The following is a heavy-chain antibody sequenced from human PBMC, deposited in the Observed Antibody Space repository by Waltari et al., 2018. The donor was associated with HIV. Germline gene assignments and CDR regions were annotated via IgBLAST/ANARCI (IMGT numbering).Heavy chain of an antibody. CDR3: ARLLYDSGGYYYFDY. CDR1: GGSIRSSSYY. Sequence: QLQLQESGPGLAKPSETLSLTCTVSGGSIRSSSYYWGWIRQSPGKGLEWIGSIYYSGRTDDNPSLKSRVTMSVDTSKNQFSLKLNSVTAADTAVYYCARLLYDSGGYYYFDYWGQGTLVTVSS. CDR2: IYYSGRT. J-gene: IGHJ4*02. D-gene: IGHD3-22*01. V-gene: IGHV4-39*01.